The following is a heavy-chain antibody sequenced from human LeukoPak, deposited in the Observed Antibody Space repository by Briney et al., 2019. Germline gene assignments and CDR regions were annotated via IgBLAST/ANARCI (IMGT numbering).Heavy chain of an antibody. CDR3: ARASFSVVPAAPSPGGTFDY. Sequence: ASVKVSCKASGYTFTSYDINWVRQDTGQGLEWMGWMNPNSGNTGYAQKFQGRVTITRNTSISTAYMELSSLRSEDTAVYYCARASFSVVPAAPSPGGTFDYWGQGTLVTVSS. J-gene: IGHJ4*02. D-gene: IGHD2-2*01. CDR2: MNPNSGNT. V-gene: IGHV1-8*03. CDR1: GYTFTSYD.